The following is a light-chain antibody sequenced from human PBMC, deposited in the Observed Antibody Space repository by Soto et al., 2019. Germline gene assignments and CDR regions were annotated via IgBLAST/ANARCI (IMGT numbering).Light chain of an antibody. Sequence: EIVLTQSPATLSLSPGERATLSCRASQRVSSYLAWYQQKPGQAPRLLIYDASNRATGIPARFSGSGSGTDFTLTIRSLEPEDFALYYCQQRSNWAITFGQATRLEIK. CDR2: DAS. CDR3: QQRSNWAIT. V-gene: IGKV3-11*01. J-gene: IGKJ5*01. CDR1: QRVSSY.